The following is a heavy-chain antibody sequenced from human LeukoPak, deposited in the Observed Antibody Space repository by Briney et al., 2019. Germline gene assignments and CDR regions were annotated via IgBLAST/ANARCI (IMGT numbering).Heavy chain of an antibody. CDR2: INWNGGST. CDR3: ARVGTYYDILAGYYSTYFDY. Sequence: AGGSLRLSCAASGFTFDDYGMSWVRQAPGKGLEWLFGINWNGGSTGYADSVKGRFTISRDNAKNSLYLQMNSLRAEDTALYYCARVGTYYDILAGYYSTYFDYWGQGTLVTVSS. V-gene: IGHV3-20*04. CDR1: GFTFDDYG. D-gene: IGHD3-9*01. J-gene: IGHJ4*02.